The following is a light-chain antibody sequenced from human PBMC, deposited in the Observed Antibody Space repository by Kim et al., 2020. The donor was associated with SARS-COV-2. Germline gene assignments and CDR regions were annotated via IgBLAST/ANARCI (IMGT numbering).Light chain of an antibody. J-gene: IGKJ4*01. CDR1: QSINTY. CDR2: DAS. Sequence: EIVLTQSPGTLSLSPGERATLSCRASQSINTYLAWYQHKPGQAPRLLIYDASNRATGIPARFSGSGSGTDFTLTISSLEPEDFAVYYCQQRNSWPLTFGGGTKLEI. V-gene: IGKV3-11*01. CDR3: QQRNSWPLT.